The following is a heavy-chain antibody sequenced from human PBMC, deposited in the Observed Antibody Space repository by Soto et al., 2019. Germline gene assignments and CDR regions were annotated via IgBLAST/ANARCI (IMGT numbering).Heavy chain of an antibody. CDR3: ASSAGFCSGGSCYDY. D-gene: IGHD2-15*01. J-gene: IGHJ4*02. Sequence: GGSLRLSCAASKLTVGSSYMTWVRQAPGKGLEWVSVIYGGGLTYYADSVKGRFTISRDTSKNTLYLQMNTLRADDTAVYYCASSAGFCSGGSCYDYWGQGTLVTVSS. CDR1: KLTVGSSY. CDR2: IYGGGLT. V-gene: IGHV3-53*01.